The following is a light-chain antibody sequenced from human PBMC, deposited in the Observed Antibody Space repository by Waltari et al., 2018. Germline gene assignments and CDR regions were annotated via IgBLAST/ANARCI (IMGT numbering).Light chain of an antibody. CDR3: QSADSSGTSLL. CDR2: KDT. Sequence: SYDLTQPPSVSVSPGQTARITCSGPLLSNQLGYWYQQKPGQAPVLVIYKDTQRASGIPERFFGSSSWTTVTLTITAVQAEDEADYYCQSADSSGTSLLFGGGTKVTVL. J-gene: IGLJ3*02. CDR1: LLSNQL. V-gene: IGLV3-25*03.